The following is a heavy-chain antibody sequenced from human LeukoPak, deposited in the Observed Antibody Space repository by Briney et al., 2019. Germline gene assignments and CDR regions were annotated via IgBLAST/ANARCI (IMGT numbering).Heavy chain of an antibody. J-gene: IGHJ5*02. V-gene: IGHV3-53*01. CDR2: IYAGGTT. D-gene: IGHD6-19*01. CDR3: AIDSSGWSDR. Sequence: HPGGSLRLSCAASGFTVSTSYMSWVRQAPGRGLEWVSAIYAGGTTYYADSVKGRFTISRDNSKNTLYLQMNSLRDEDTAVYYCAIDSSGWSDRGGHATLVTVSS. CDR1: GFTVSTSY.